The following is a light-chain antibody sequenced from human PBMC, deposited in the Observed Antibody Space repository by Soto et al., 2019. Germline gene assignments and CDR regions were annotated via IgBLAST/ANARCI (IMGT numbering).Light chain of an antibody. CDR3: GADHGSGSNFVYV. CDR2: VGTGGIVG. Sequence: QAVVTQPPSASASLGASVTLTCTLSSGYSNYKVDWYQQRPGKGPRFVMRVGTGGIVGSKGDGIPDRFPVLGSGLNRYLTIKNIQEEDESDYHCGADHGSGSNFVYVFGGGTQLTVL. J-gene: IGLJ2*01. V-gene: IGLV9-49*01. CDR1: SGYSNYK.